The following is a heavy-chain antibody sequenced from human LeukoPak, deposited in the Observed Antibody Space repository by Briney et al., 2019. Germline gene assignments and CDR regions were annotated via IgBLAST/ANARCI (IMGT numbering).Heavy chain of an antibody. D-gene: IGHD1-26*01. J-gene: IGHJ6*02. V-gene: IGHV4-59*08. CDR2: IYYSGRT. CDR1: GDSISTYY. Sequence: SETLSLTCTVSGDSISTYYWTWIRQPPGKGLEWLGYIYYSGRTNYNPSLKSRVTISVDTSKNQFSLKLRSVTASDTAVYYCARLRGGSYAPDAYFYYGTDVWGQGTTVTVSS. CDR3: ARLRGGSYAPDAYFYYGTDV.